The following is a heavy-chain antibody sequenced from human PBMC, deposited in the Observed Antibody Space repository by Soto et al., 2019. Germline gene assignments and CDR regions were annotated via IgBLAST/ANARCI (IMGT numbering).Heavy chain of an antibody. CDR2: IWYDGSNK. CDR1: GFTFSSYG. Sequence: ESGGGVVQPGRSLRLSCAASGFTFSSYGMHWVRQAPGTGLEWVAVIWYDGSNKYYADSVKGRFTISRDNSKNTLYLQMNSLRAEDTAVYYCARVERGYCSSTSCYSPDYWGQGTLVTVSS. J-gene: IGHJ4*02. D-gene: IGHD2-2*01. V-gene: IGHV3-33*01. CDR3: ARVERGYCSSTSCYSPDY.